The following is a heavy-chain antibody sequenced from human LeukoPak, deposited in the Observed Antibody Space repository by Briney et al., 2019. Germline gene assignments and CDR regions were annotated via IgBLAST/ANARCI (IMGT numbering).Heavy chain of an antibody. CDR1: GFTFSTYW. J-gene: IGHJ4*02. Sequence: GGSLRLSCATSGFTFSTYWMSWVRQAPGKGREWVANIKQDGSEKYYADSVTGRFTISRDNAKNLLYLQMKSLRVEDTAVYYCANGDGFDYWGQGTLVTVSS. CDR3: ANGDGFDY. D-gene: IGHD5-24*01. V-gene: IGHV3-7*01. CDR2: IKQDGSEK.